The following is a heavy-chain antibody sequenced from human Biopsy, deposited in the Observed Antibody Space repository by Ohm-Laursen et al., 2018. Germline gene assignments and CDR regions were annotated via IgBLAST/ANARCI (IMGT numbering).Heavy chain of an antibody. V-gene: IGHV4-59*08. Sequence: GTLSLTCSVSGDSINSSYWSWIWQPPGKGLEWIGFISNSGNTNYNPSLKSRVTISVDTSKNQISLKLGSVTVADTAVFYWARRGSGGRSFDSWGQGPLVTVSS. CDR2: ISNSGNT. J-gene: IGHJ4*02. D-gene: IGHD2-15*01. CDR3: ARRGSGGRSFDS. CDR1: GDSINSSY.